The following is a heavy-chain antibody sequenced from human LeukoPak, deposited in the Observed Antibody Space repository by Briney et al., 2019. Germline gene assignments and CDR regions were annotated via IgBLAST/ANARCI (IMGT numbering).Heavy chain of an antibody. CDR1: GYTFTSYY. V-gene: IGHV1-46*01. D-gene: IGHD6-19*01. CDR3: ARGGPQWLVLRKRFYFDS. Sequence: ASVKVSCTSSGYTFTSYYIHWVRQAPGQGLEWMGIISPSGGGTGYAQNFQGRVTMTRDTSTSTVYMALSSLRSEDTAVYFCARGGPQWLVLRKRFYFDSWGQGTLVTVSS. J-gene: IGHJ4*02. CDR2: ISPSGGGT.